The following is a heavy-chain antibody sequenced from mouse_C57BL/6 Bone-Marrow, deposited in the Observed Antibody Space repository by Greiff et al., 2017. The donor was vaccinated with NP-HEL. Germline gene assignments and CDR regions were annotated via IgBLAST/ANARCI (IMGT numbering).Heavy chain of an antibody. CDR2: ISGGGGNT. D-gene: IGHD2-4*01. CDR3: ARPYDYDVIFFAY. V-gene: IGHV5-9*01. CDR1: GFTFSSYT. J-gene: IGHJ3*01. Sequence: VQVVESGGGLVKPGGSLKLSCAASGFTFSSYTMSWVRQTPEKRLEWVATISGGGGNTYYPDSVKGRFTISRDNAKNTLYLQMSSLRSEETALYYCARPYDYDVIFFAYWGQGTLVTVSA.